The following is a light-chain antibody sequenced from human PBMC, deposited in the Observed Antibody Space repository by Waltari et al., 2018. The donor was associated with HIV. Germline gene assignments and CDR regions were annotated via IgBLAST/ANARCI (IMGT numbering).Light chain of an antibody. CDR1: QTVLYSSNNKNY. CDR3: QQYYTTPLT. Sequence: DIVMTQSPDSLAVSLGERATINCKSSQTVLYSSNNKNYLAWYQQKPGQPPKLLINWASTRETGVPDRFSGSGPGTDFTLTISSLQAEDVAVYYCQQYYTTPLTFGGGTKVEIK. J-gene: IGKJ4*01. V-gene: IGKV4-1*01. CDR2: WAS.